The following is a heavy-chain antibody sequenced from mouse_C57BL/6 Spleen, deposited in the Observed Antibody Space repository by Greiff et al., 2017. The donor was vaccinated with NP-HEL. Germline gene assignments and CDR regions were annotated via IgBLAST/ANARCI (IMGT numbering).Heavy chain of an antibody. Sequence: QVQLKQSDAELVKPGASVKISCTVSGYTFTDPTIHWMKQRPEQGLEWIGYIYPRDGSTKYNEKFKGKATLTADKSSSPAYMQLNRLTSQESEVYFCARRAYYCGTSYYFDYWGQGTTLTVSS. D-gene: IGHD1-1*01. V-gene: IGHV1-78*01. CDR3: ARRAYYCGTSYYFDY. J-gene: IGHJ2*01. CDR2: IYPRDGST. CDR1: GYTFTDPT.